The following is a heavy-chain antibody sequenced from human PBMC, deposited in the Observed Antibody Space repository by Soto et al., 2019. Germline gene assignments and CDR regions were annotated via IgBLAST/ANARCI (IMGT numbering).Heavy chain of an antibody. J-gene: IGHJ4*02. CDR3: ARLTMVRGVIRYYFDY. D-gene: IGHD3-10*01. CDR2: IKQDGSEK. CDR1: GFTFSSYW. Sequence: GGSLRLSCAASGFTFSSYWMSWVRQAPGKGLEWVANIKQDGSEKYYVDSVKGRFTISRDNAKNSLYLQMNSLRAEDTAVYYCARLTMVRGVIRYYFDYWGQGTQVTVSS. V-gene: IGHV3-7*01.